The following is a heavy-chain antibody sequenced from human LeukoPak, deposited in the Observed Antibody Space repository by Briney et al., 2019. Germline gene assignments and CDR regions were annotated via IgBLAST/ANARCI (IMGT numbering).Heavy chain of an antibody. V-gene: IGHV3-53*01. CDR2: IYTGGDT. CDR1: GFTVSSNY. CDR3: ARASGYSGYDPFDF. J-gene: IGHJ4*02. Sequence: GGSLRLSCAASGFTVSSNYMSWVRQAPGKGLEWVSVIYTGGDTYYADSVKGRFSISRDNSKNTLYLQMNTLRAEDTAVYYCARASGYSGYDPFDFWGQGTLVTVSS. D-gene: IGHD5-12*01.